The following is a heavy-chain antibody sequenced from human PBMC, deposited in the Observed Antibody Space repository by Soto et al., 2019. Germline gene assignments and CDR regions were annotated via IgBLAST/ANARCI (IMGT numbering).Heavy chain of an antibody. D-gene: IGHD2-2*01. J-gene: IGHJ4*02. CDR3: ARLTVPLDIVVLPAASYDY. CDR2: INPNSGGT. V-gene: IGHV1-2*02. CDR1: GYTFTGYY. Sequence: ASVKVSCKTSGYTFTGYYMHWVRQAPGQGLEWMGWINPNSGGTNYAQKFQGRVTMTRDTSISTAYMELSRLRSDDTAVYYCARLTVPLDIVVLPAASYDYWGREPWSPSPQ.